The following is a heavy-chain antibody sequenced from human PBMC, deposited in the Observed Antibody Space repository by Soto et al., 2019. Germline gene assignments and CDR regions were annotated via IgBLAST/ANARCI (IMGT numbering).Heavy chain of an antibody. CDR1: GGSISSYY. Sequence: SETLSPTCTVSGGSISSYYWSWIRQPAGKGLEWIGRIYTSGSTNYNPSLKSRVTMSVDTSKNQFSLKLSSVTAADTAVYYCARVLRFSSSWYGWFDPWGQGTLVTVSS. V-gene: IGHV4-4*07. CDR3: ARVLRFSSSWYGWFDP. D-gene: IGHD6-13*01. CDR2: IYTSGST. J-gene: IGHJ5*02.